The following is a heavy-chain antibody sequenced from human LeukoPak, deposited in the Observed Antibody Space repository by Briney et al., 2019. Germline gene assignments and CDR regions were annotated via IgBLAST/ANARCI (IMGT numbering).Heavy chain of an antibody. CDR3: ARSRDWSVF. CDR1: GDSFSSSNFY. D-gene: IGHD3-9*01. Sequence: NSSETLSLTCTVSGDSFSSSNFYWGWIRQPPGKGLEWIGSISYSGTTYYNPSLKSRVTISVDKSKNQFSLNLSSVTAADTAVYYGARSRDWSVFWGQGTMVTVSS. J-gene: IGHJ3*01. V-gene: IGHV4-39*01. CDR2: ISYSGTT.